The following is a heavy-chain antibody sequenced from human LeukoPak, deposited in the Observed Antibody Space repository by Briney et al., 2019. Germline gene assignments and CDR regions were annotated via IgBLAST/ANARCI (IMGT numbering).Heavy chain of an antibody. D-gene: IGHD2-15*01. V-gene: IGHV3-23*01. Sequence: PGGSLRLSCAASGFTFSNFAMSWVRQAPGKGLEWVSSVSSSGTNTYYADSVKGRFTISRDNSKNTVYLQMSNLRDEDTAVYYCAKRDRPCSASCSGPYSFDFWGQGTLVSVSS. CDR1: GFTFSNFA. J-gene: IGHJ4*02. CDR2: VSSSGTNT. CDR3: AKRDRPCSASCSGPYSFDF.